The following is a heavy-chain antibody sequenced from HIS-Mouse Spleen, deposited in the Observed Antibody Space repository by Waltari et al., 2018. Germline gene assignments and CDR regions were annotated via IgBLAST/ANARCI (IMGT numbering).Heavy chain of an antibody. V-gene: IGHV1-18*01. Sequence: QVQLVQSGAEVKKPGASVKVSCKASGYTFTSYGISWVRQAPGQGLEWMGWISAYNGNTNYAQKLQGRVTMTTDTSTSTAYMELRSLRSDDTAVYYCARDRSSLGGDSSGYYSTNFDYWGQGTLVTVSS. J-gene: IGHJ4*02. CDR2: ISAYNGNT. D-gene: IGHD3-22*01. CDR1: GYTFTSYG. CDR3: ARDRSSLGGDSSGYYSTNFDY.